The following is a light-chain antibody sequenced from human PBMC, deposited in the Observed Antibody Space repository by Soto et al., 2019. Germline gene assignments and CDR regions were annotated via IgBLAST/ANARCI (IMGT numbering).Light chain of an antibody. CDR3: QQYNNWPPLT. J-gene: IGKJ5*01. CDR1: QSVSSN. Sequence: EIVMTQSPATLSVSPGERATLSCRASQSVSSNLAWYQQKPGQAPRLLIYGASTRATVIPASFSGSGSGTEFTLTISSRQSEDFAVYYCQQYNNWPPLTFGQGTRLEIK. CDR2: GAS. V-gene: IGKV3-15*01.